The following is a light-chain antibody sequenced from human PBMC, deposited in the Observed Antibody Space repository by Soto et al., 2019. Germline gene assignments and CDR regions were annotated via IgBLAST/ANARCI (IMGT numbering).Light chain of an antibody. Sequence: EIVLTQSPGTLSLSPGERATLSCRASQSVSSTYLAWYQQKPGQAPRLLIYDASSRATGILDRFSGSGSGTDFTLTISRLEPEDFAVYYCQEFGSSRTFGQGTKVEIK. CDR1: QSVSSTY. V-gene: IGKV3-20*01. CDR3: QEFGSSRT. J-gene: IGKJ1*01. CDR2: DAS.